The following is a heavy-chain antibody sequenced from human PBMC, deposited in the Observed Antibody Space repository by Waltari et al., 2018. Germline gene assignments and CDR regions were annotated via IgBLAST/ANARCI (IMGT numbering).Heavy chain of an antibody. D-gene: IGHD3-10*01. V-gene: IGHV4-38-2*02. J-gene: IGHJ5*02. Sequence: QVQLQESGPGLARPSETLSLTCDVSSYSIRSGYFWGWVRQPPGKGLEGIWSISHRVTTYYNPAPKSGVTMSVDTSKNQFALKVTSVTAADTAIYYCVRDLGGSGNSWFDAWGQGTLVIVSS. CDR1: SYSIRSGYF. CDR3: VRDLGGSGNSWFDA. CDR2: ISHRVTT.